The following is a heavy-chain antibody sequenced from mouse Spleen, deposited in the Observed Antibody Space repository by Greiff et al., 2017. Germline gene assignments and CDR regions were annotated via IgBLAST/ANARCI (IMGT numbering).Heavy chain of an antibody. J-gene: IGHJ2*01. D-gene: IGHD3-3*01. CDR1: GYTFTDYY. CDR2: IYPGSGNT. Sequence: VQLVESGAELVRPGASVKLSCKASGYTFTDYYINWVKQRPGQGLEWIARIYPGSGNTYYNEKFKGKATLTAEKSSSTAYMQLSSLTSEDSAVYFCARGDVGFDYWGQGTTLTVSS. V-gene: IGHV1-76*01. CDR3: ARGDVGFDY.